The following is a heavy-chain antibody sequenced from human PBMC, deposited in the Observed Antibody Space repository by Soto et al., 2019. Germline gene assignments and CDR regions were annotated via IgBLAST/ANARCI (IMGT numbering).Heavy chain of an antibody. D-gene: IGHD3-3*01. CDR3: TTPFLNYDFCSGYYPTFIDC. J-gene: IGHJ4*02. Sequence: EVQLVESGGGLVKPGGSLRLSCAASGFTFSNAWMNWVRQAPGKGLEWVGRITSKTDGGTTDYAAPVKGRFTISRDDSKNTLYLKMNSLKTEATAVYYCTTPFLNYDFCSGYYPTFIDCWGQGTLVTVSS. V-gene: IGHV3-15*07. CDR1: GFTFSNAW. CDR2: ITSKTDGGTT.